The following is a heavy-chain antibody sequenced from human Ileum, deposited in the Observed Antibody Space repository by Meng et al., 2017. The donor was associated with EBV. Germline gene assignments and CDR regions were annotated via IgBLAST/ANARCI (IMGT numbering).Heavy chain of an antibody. CDR1: GGPISVINW. J-gene: IGHJ4*02. CDR2: MSDSGIT. Sequence: VPLRESRTGVVTLSGTLAPPCAVSGGPISVINWWSWVRQSPEKGLEWIGEMSDSGITHYNPSLKSRVTISADKSNNQFSLKLTSVTSADTAVYFCAKNGEKYFEYWGQGTLVTVSS. CDR3: AKNGEKYFEY. V-gene: IGHV4-4*02.